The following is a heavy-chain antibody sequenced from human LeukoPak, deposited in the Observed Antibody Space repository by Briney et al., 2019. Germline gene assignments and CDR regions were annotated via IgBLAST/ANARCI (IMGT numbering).Heavy chain of an antibody. D-gene: IGHD3-10*01. CDR3: ARGVDYYGV. CDR1: GYTFTSYG. J-gene: IGHJ4*02. V-gene: IGHV1-69*04. CDR2: IIPILGIA. Sequence: SVNVACKASGYTFTSYGISWVRQAPGQGLEWMGRIIPILGIANYAQKFQGRVTITADKSTSTAYMELSSLRSEDTAVYYCARGVDYYGVWGQGTLVTVSS.